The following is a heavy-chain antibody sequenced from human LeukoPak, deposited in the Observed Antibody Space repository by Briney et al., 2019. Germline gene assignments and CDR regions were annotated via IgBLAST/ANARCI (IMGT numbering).Heavy chain of an antibody. CDR2: FDPEDGET. D-gene: IGHD5-12*01. J-gene: IGHJ4*02. CDR3: ATARISGYSGYAEYFDY. V-gene: IGHV1-24*01. CDR1: GYTLTELS. Sequence: ASVKVSCKVSGYTLTELSMHWVRQAPGKGLEWMGGFDPEDGETIYAQKFQGRVTMTEDTSTNTAYMELSSLRSEDTAVYYCATARISGYSGYAEYFDYWGQGTLVTVSS.